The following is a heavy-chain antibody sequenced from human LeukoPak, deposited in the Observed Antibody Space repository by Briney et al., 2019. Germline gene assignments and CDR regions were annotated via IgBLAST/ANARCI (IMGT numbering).Heavy chain of an antibody. J-gene: IGHJ6*02. Sequence: GGSLRLSCGVSEFTFDDYVIHWVRQGPGKGLEWVAAMSWTSGSIAYADSVKGRFNIFSDNAQSSLYLQMNSLRAEDTAFYYCASSSGSYDGYYGVEVWGQGTTVIVSS. CDR3: ASSSGSYDGYYGVEV. D-gene: IGHD6-19*01. V-gene: IGHV3-9*01. CDR2: MSWTSGSI. CDR1: EFTFDDYV.